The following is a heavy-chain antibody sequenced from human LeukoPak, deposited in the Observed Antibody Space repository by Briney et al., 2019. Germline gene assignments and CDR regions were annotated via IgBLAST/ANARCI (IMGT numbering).Heavy chain of an antibody. Sequence: VKVSCKASGGTFSSYDINWVRQATGQGLEWMGWMNPNTGNTGYGERFQGRVTMTRDNSISTAYMELNSLTSEDTAVYYCARGGAGTYYKRDGWFDPWGQGTVVTVSS. CDR3: ARGGAGTYYKRDGWFDP. J-gene: IGHJ5*02. CDR1: GGTFSSYD. V-gene: IGHV1-8*02. CDR2: MNPNTGNT. D-gene: IGHD3-10*01.